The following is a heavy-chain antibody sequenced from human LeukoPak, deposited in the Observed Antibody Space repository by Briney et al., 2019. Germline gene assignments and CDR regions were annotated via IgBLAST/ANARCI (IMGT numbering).Heavy chain of an antibody. V-gene: IGHV3-74*01. CDR2: IKNDGRRA. CDR1: GLRISNYW. CDR3: VREHVLAEYFDY. Sequence: GGSERLSCTASGLRISNYWMDGVGQRQGKGVVWMSRIKNDGRRASYEESVKGRFTISRDNAQNTLFLQLNGLRAEDTAVYYCVREHVLAEYFDYWGQGALVTVSS. D-gene: IGHD5/OR15-5a*01. J-gene: IGHJ4*02.